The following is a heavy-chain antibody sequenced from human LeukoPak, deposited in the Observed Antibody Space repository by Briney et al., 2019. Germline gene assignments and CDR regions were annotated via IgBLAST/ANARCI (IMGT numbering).Heavy chain of an antibody. J-gene: IGHJ6*03. CDR1: GDSISSSNCY. CDR3: AREASPGYYYYMDV. Sequence: SETLSLTCTVSGDSISSSNCYWGWIRQPPGKGLEWIGSIYFSGGTYYNASLKSRVTISVDTSKNQFSLKLSSVTAADTAVYYCAREASPGYYYYMDVWGKGTTVTVSS. CDR2: IYFSGGT. V-gene: IGHV4-39*02. D-gene: IGHD1-26*01.